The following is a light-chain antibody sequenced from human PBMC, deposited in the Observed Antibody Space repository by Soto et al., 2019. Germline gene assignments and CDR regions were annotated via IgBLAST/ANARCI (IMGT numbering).Light chain of an antibody. CDR3: QKYNSAPLT. CDR2: AAS. V-gene: IGKV1-27*01. CDR1: QSINNW. Sequence: DVQMTQSPSSLSASVGDRVTITCRASQSINNWLAWYQQKPGKVPKLLIYAASTLQSGVPSRFSGSGSGTDFTLTISSLQPEDVATYYCQKYNSAPLTFGGGTKVEIK. J-gene: IGKJ4*01.